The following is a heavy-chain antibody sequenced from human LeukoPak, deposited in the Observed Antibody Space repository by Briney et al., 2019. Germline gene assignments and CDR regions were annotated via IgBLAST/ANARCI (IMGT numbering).Heavy chain of an antibody. CDR3: AKAGQWLVYFDY. V-gene: IGHV3-23*01. D-gene: IGHD6-19*01. J-gene: IGHJ4*02. Sequence: GGSLRLSCAASGYTFSSYAMSWVRQAPGKGLEWVSAISGSGGSTYYADSVKGRFTISRDNSKNTLYLQMNSLRAEDTAVYYCAKAGQWLVYFDYWGQGTLVTVSS. CDR1: GYTFSSYA. CDR2: ISGSGGST.